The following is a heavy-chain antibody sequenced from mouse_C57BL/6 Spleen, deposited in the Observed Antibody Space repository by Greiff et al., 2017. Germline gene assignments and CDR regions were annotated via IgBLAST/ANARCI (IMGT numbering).Heavy chain of an antibody. V-gene: IGHV7-3*01. CDR1: GFTFTDYY. CDR2: IRHRANGYTT. CDR3: ARCGNFPYYDGSSYGWYYDV. J-gene: IGHJ1*03. Sequence: EVKLMESGGGLIQPGGSLSLSCAASGFTFTDYYISWVRQPPGKALEWLGFIRHRANGYTTEYSASVKGRFTISRDNSQSILYLHMNALRADVSATYHCARCGNFPYYDGSSYGWYYDVWGTGTTVTVSS. D-gene: IGHD1-1*01.